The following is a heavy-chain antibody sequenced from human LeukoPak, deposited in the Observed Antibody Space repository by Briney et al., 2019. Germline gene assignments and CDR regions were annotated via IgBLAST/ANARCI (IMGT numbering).Heavy chain of an antibody. J-gene: IGHJ6*03. CDR1: GGSISSHY. CDR2: IYYSGNS. V-gene: IGHV4-59*11. Sequence: SETLSLTCTVPGGSISSHYWSWIRQPPGKGLEWIGYIYYSGNSKYNPSLKSRVTISVDTPKNQFSLKLSSVTAADTAVYYCARGYYDFFGSSYYYYLDVWGKGTTVTVSS. D-gene: IGHD3-3*01. CDR3: ARGYYDFFGSSYYYYLDV.